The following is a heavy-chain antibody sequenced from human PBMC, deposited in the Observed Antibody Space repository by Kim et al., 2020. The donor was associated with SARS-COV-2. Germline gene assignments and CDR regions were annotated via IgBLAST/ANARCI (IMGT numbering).Heavy chain of an antibody. CDR2: INAGNGKR. CDR3: ARDLNMGGVFKWFDP. D-gene: IGHD3-16*01. J-gene: IGHJ5*02. CDR1: GYTFTTYS. V-gene: IGHV1-3*01. Sequence: ASVKVSCKASGYTFTTYSMHWVRQAPGQRLELMGWINAGNGKREYSQNYQDRVTITTDTSATTVYMEFISLRSEDTAVYYCARDLNMGGVFKWFDPWGQGTLVLVSS.